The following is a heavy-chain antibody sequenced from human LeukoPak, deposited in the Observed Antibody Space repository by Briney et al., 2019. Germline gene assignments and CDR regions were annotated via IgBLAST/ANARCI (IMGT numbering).Heavy chain of an antibody. CDR1: GFSVSSNY. CDR3: ARWDRWYSSGWYGYYDY. D-gene: IGHD6-19*01. Sequence: PGGSLRPSCAASGFSVSSNYMSWVRQAPGKGLEWVSVIYSGGSTHYADSVKGRFTISRDNSKNTLYLQMNSLRAEDTAVYYCARWDRWYSSGWYGYYDYWGQGTPVTVSS. V-gene: IGHV3-53*01. J-gene: IGHJ4*02. CDR2: IYSGGST.